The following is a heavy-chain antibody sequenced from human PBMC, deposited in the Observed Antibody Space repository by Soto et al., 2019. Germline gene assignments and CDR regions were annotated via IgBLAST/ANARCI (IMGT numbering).Heavy chain of an antibody. Sequence: SQTLSLTCAISGDSVSSNTAAWNWIRQSPSRGLEWLGRTYYRSKWYYDYAVFVRSRITINPDTSKNQFSLQLNSVTPEDTAVYYCARDPPYSNGILDYWGQGTLVTVSS. V-gene: IGHV6-1*01. CDR1: GDSVSSNTAA. CDR3: ARDPPYSNGILDY. CDR2: TYYRSKWYY. D-gene: IGHD6-25*01. J-gene: IGHJ4*02.